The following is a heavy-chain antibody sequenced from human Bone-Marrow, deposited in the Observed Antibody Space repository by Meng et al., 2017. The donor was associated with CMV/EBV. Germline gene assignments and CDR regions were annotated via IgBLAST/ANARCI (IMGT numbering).Heavy chain of an antibody. CDR3: ARDKLTFGYETLAASYFDY. V-gene: IGHV3-21*01. D-gene: IGHD3-16*01. Sequence: GGSLRLSCAGSRFPLKRFTMNWVRQAPGKGLEWVSSVRSDSDYTTYADSVKGRFTIYRDDAKNSVYLLMNSLRVEDTATYFCARDKLTFGYETLAASYFDYWGQGALVTFSS. CDR1: RFPLKRFT. J-gene: IGHJ4*02. CDR2: VRSDSDYT.